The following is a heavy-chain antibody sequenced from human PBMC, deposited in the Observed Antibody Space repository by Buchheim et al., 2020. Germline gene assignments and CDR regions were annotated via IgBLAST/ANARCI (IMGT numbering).Heavy chain of an antibody. D-gene: IGHD2-15*01. V-gene: IGHV4-31*03. CDR3: ARDRRCSGGSCYSQRSRWFDP. Sequence: QVQLQESGPGLVKPSQTLSLTCTVSGGSISSGGYYWSWIRQHPGKGREWIGYIYYSGSTYYNPSLKSRVTISVETSKNQFSLKLSSVTAADTAVYYCARDRRCSGGSCYSQRSRWFDPWGQGTL. CDR2: IYYSGST. J-gene: IGHJ5*02. CDR1: GGSISSGGYY.